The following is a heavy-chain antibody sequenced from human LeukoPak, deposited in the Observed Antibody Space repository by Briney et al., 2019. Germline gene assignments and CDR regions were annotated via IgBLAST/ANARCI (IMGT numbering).Heavy chain of an antibody. J-gene: IGHJ4*02. Sequence: ASVKVSCKASGYTFTSHDINWVRQATGQGLEWMGWMNPNSGNTGYAQKFQGRVTMTRNTSISTAYMELSSLRSEDTAVYYCARGRYGSSTSCYNYWGQGTLVTVSS. CDR1: GYTFTSHD. CDR3: ARGRYGSSTSCYNY. D-gene: IGHD2-2*02. CDR2: MNPNSGNT. V-gene: IGHV1-8*01.